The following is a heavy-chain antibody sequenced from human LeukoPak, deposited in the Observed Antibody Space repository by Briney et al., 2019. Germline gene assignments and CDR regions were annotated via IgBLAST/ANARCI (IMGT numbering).Heavy chain of an antibody. Sequence: GGSLRLSCAASGFTFSSYSMNWVRQAPGKGLEWVSYISSSSSTIYYADSVKGRFTISRDNAKNSLYLQMNSLRAGDTAVYYCARVPGYYDSSGSGYYMDVWGKGTTVTVSS. CDR1: GFTFSSYS. V-gene: IGHV3-48*01. CDR2: ISSSSSTI. CDR3: ARVPGYYDSSGSGYYMDV. D-gene: IGHD3-22*01. J-gene: IGHJ6*03.